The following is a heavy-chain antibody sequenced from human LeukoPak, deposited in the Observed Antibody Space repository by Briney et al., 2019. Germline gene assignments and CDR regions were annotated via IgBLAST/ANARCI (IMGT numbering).Heavy chain of an antibody. Sequence: SETLSLTCTISGGAISSYYWSWIRQPPGKGLEWIGYIYYSGTTNYNPSLKSRVTISVDASKNQFSLKLSSVTAADTAVYYCTRENYFDYWGQGTLVTVSS. CDR1: GGAISSYY. CDR2: IYYSGTT. J-gene: IGHJ4*02. CDR3: TRENYFDY. V-gene: IGHV4-59*01.